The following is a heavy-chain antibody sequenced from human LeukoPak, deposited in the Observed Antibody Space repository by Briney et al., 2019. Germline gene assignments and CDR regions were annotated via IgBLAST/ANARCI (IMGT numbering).Heavy chain of an antibody. J-gene: IGHJ5*02. CDR2: IYYSGST. CDR3: ARGGTRDPNWFDP. CDR1: GGSISSYY. V-gene: IGHV4-59*01. Sequence: PSETLSLTCTVSGGSISSYYWSWIRQPPGKGLEWIGYIYYSGSTNYNPSLKSRVTISVDTSKNQFSLKLSSVTAADTAVYYCARGGTRDPNWFDPWGQGTLVTVSS. D-gene: IGHD3-16*01.